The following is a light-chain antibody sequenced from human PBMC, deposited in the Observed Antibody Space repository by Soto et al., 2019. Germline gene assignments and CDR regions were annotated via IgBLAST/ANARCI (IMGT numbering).Light chain of an antibody. V-gene: IGLV1-40*01. CDR2: GNN. CDR1: SSNIGAGYG. CDR3: QSYDRSLSAPYV. Sequence: QSVLTQPPSVSGAPGQRVTISCTGSSSNIGAGYGVHWYQHLPGTAPKLLIYGNNNRPSGVPDRFSASKSGPSASLAITGLQADDEADYYCQSYDRSLSAPYVFGTGNKVTVL. J-gene: IGLJ1*01.